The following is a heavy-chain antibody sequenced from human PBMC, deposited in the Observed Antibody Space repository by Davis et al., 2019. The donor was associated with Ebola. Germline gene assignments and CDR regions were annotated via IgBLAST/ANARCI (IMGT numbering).Heavy chain of an antibody. CDR1: GLTASSNF. CDR3: ARGRQDDWFDS. CDR2: FYSGGGT. Sequence: GGSLRLSCPPSGLTASSNFMPWVRQAPGKGLEWVSVFYSGGGTYYADSVKGRFTISRDNSKNTLYLQMNSLSAEDTAVYCCARGRQDDWFDSWGQGTLVAVSS. J-gene: IGHJ5*01. V-gene: IGHV3-53*05.